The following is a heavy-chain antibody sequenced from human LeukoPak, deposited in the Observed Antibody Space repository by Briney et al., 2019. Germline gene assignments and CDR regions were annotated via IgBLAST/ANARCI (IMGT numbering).Heavy chain of an antibody. V-gene: IGHV3-30*02. J-gene: IGHJ4*02. CDR3: AKDLDCYCGGDCYPY. CDR2: IRYDGSNK. Sequence: PGGSLRLSCAASGFTFSSYGMDGVRQAPGKGLEGGAFIRYDGSNKYYADSVKGRFTISRDNSKNTLYLQMNSLRAEDTAVYYCAKDLDCYCGGDCYPYWGQGTLVTVSS. CDR1: GFTFSSYG. D-gene: IGHD2-21*02.